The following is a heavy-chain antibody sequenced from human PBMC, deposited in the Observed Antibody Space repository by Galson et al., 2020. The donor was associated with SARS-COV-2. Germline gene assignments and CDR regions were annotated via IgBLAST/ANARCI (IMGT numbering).Heavy chain of an antibody. D-gene: IGHD5-12*01. CDR2: INPNSGGT. Sequence: ASVKVSCKASGYTFTGYYMHWVRQAPGQGLEWMGWINPNSGGTNYAQKFQGWVTMTRDTSISTAYMELSRLRSDDTAVYYCARGGVATPYYYYYMDVWGKGTTVTVSS. J-gene: IGHJ6*03. CDR3: ARGGVATPYYYYYMDV. V-gene: IGHV1-2*04. CDR1: GYTFTGYY.